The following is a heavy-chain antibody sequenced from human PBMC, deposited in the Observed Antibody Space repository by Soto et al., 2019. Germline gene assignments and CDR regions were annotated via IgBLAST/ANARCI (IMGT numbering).Heavy chain of an antibody. CDR2: ISASGYRT. CDR3: AKMGRDAYKPIDS. Sequence: SLRLSCAASGFTFSDSAMGWVRQAPGKGLEWVSSISASGYRTYCSDSVKGRFTISRDTSKNTLYLQTNSLRAEDTAMSYCAKMGRDAYKPIDSWGHGSLVTVSS. D-gene: IGHD3-16*01. V-gene: IGHV3-23*01. CDR1: GFTFSDSA. J-gene: IGHJ5*01.